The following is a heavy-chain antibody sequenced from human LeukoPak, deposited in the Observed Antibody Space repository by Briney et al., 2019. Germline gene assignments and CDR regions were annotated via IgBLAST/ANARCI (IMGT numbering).Heavy chain of an antibody. D-gene: IGHD3-3*01. CDR2: IIPIFGTA. CDR1: GGTFSSYA. V-gene: IGHV1-69*13. Sequence: GASVKVSCKASGGTFSSYAISWVRQAPGQGLEWMGGIIPIFGTANYAQKFQGRVTITADESTSTAYMALSSLRSEDTAVYYCARGHPPSYYDFWSGYYLPDFDYWGQGTLVTVSS. J-gene: IGHJ4*02. CDR3: ARGHPPSYYDFWSGYYLPDFDY.